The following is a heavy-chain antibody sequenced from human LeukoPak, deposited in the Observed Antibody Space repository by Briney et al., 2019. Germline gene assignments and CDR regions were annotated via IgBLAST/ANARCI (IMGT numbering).Heavy chain of an antibody. CDR3: ARGRQGYHFDY. J-gene: IGHJ4*02. V-gene: IGHV3-48*01. CDR1: GFMFSGYS. CDR2: ISSSGGDT. D-gene: IGHD5-18*01. Sequence: GGSLRLSCAASGFMFSGYSMAWVRQAPGKGLEWVSYISSSGGDTHYTDSVKGRFTISRDNAKNSLYLQMNSLRAEDTAVYYCARGRQGYHFDYWGQGALVTVSS.